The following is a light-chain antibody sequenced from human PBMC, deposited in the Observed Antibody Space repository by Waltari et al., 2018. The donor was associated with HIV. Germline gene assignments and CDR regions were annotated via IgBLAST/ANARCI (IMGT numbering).Light chain of an antibody. CDR3: SSYACSKNLLI. J-gene: IGLJ2*01. CDR2: EVN. Sequence: SALTQPPSASGSPGQSVTISCTGTSSDIGAYNYVSWYQQRPGKAPKLMIFEVNKRPSGVPDRFSGSKSDNTASLTVSGLQADDEADYFCSSYACSKNLLIFAGGTKLTVL. V-gene: IGLV2-8*01. CDR1: SSDIGAYNY.